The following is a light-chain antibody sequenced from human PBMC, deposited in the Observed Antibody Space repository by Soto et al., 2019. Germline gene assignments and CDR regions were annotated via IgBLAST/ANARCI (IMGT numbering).Light chain of an antibody. CDR3: QQYITYSRT. J-gene: IGKJ2*02. CDR2: QAS. CDR1: QSISTW. V-gene: IGKV1-5*03. Sequence: DIQMTQSPSTLSTSVGDRVTITCRASQSISTWLAWYQHKPGKAPKLLIYQASSLEGGVPSRFSGSGSGTEFTLTISSPQPDDFATYYCQQYITYSRTFGQGTRVETK.